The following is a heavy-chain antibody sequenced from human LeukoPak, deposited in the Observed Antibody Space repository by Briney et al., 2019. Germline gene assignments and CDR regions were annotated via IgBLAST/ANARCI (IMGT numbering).Heavy chain of an antibody. V-gene: IGHV1-2*02. J-gene: IGHJ4*02. D-gene: IGHD2-21*01. CDR3: ARDILKRRYYFDY. Sequence: ASVKVSCKASGYTFTGYYMHWVRQAPGQGLEWMGWINPNSGGTNYAQKFQGRVTMTRDTSISTAYMELSRLRYDDTAVYYCARDILKRRYYFDYSVQGTQATVSS. CDR2: INPNSGGT. CDR1: GYTFTGYY.